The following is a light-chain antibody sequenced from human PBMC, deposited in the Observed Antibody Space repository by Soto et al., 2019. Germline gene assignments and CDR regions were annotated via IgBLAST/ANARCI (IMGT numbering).Light chain of an antibody. CDR2: GAS. CDR1: QSVSSN. V-gene: IGKV3-15*01. J-gene: IGKJ1*01. Sequence: EIVMTQSPATLSVSPGERATLSCRASQSVSSNLAWYQQKPGQAPRLLIYGASTRDTGIPARFSGSGSGKEFTLTISSLQSEDFAVYYCQQYNNWPGTFGQGTKVEIK. CDR3: QQYNNWPGT.